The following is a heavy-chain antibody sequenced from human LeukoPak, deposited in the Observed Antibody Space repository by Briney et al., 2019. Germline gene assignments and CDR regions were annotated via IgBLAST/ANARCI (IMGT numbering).Heavy chain of an antibody. CDR2: VHASGHT. J-gene: IGHJ4*02. CDR3: ARGQLRLSN. Sequence: SETLSLTCSVSGGSISGYYWSWIRQSAEKGLEWIGRVHASGHTNYNPSLKSRVSMSVDPSKTQFSLRLTSVTAADTAVFYCARGQLRLSNWGQGSLVIVSS. D-gene: IGHD6-25*01. V-gene: IGHV4-4*07. CDR1: GGSISGYY.